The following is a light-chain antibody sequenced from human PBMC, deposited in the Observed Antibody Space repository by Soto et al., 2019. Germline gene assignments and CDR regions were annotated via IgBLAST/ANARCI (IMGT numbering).Light chain of an antibody. Sequence: QSVLTQPPSASGSPGQSVTISCTGTSNDVGYYNYLSWYQQHPGKAPKLLIYEVSERPSGVPDRFSGSKSGTSASLAISGLQSEDEADYYCAAWDDSLNCSYVFGTGTKVTVL. CDR2: EVS. CDR1: SNDVGYYNY. V-gene: IGLV2-8*01. CDR3: AAWDDSLNCSYV. J-gene: IGLJ1*01.